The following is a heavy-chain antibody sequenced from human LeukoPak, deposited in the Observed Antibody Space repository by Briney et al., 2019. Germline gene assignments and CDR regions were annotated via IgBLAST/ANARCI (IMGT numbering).Heavy chain of an antibody. CDR1: GFTFSDYY. V-gene: IGHV3-11*06. J-gene: IGHJ4*02. D-gene: IGHD6-19*01. CDR3: ARDRSVDGTV. Sequence: KSGGSLRLPCAASGFTFSDYYMSWIRQAPGKGLEWVSYISSSSSYTNYAVSVKGRFTISRDNAKNSLYLQMDSLRAEDTAVYYCARDRSVDGTVWGQGTLVTVSS. CDR2: ISSSSSYT.